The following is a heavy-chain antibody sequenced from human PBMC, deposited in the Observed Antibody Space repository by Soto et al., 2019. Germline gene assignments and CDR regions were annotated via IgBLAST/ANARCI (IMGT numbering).Heavy chain of an antibody. CDR3: ARTGRRLGWAARPKYFDY. D-gene: IGHD6-6*01. CDR2: INHSGST. CDR1: GGSFSGYH. J-gene: IGHJ4*02. V-gene: IGHV4-34*01. Sequence: PSETLSLTCAVCGGSFSGYHWSWIRQPPGKGLEWIGEINHSGSTNYNPSLKSRVTISVDTSKNQFSLKLSSVTAADTAVYYCARTGRRLGWAARPKYFDYWGQGTLVTVSS.